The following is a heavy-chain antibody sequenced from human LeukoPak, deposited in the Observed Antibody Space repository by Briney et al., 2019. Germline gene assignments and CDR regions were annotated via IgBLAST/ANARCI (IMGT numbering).Heavy chain of an antibody. CDR1: GFTFHAHG. V-gene: IGHV3-20*04. CDR3: VKDGSHIAFDI. J-gene: IGHJ3*02. CDR2: ITGNGGSI. Sequence: GGSLRLSCVASGFTFHAHGMNWVRQAPGKGLEWVSGITGNGGSISYADSVKGRFAISRDNTKNSLYLQMTRLKVEDTALYYCVKDGSHIAFDIWGLGTMVTVSS. D-gene: IGHD1-26*01.